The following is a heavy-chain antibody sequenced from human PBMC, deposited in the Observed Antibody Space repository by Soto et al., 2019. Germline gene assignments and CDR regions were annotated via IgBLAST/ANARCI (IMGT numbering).Heavy chain of an antibody. CDR2: IYYSGST. CDR1: GYSISSSNW. J-gene: IGHJ5*02. V-gene: IGHV4-28*01. D-gene: IGHD1-26*01. CDR3: ARKVVVGATHWFDP. Sequence: ASETLSLTCAVSGYSISSSNWWGWIRQPPGKGLEWIGYIYYSGSTYYNPSLKSRVTMSVDTSKNQFSLKLSSVTAVDTAVYYCARKVVVGATHWFDPWGQGXLVTVYS.